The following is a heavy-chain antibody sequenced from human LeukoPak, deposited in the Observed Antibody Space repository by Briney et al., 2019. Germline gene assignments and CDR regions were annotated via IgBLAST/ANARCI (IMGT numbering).Heavy chain of an antibody. CDR3: AKHLGYSSSHTDF. D-gene: IGHD6-13*01. CDR1: GFIFETYS. J-gene: IGHJ4*02. CDR2: IGGSGSYI. V-gene: IGHV3-21*04. Sequence: PGGSLRLSCAASGFIFETYSMNWVRQTPGKGLEWVSSIGGSGSYIDYADSVKGRFTISRDNSKNTLYLQMNSLRAEDTAVYYCAKHLGYSSSHTDFWGQGTLVTVSS.